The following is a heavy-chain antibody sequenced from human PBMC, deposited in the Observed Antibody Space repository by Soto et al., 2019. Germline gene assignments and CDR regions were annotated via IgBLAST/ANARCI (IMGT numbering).Heavy chain of an antibody. CDR3: AKSGYFDWLLYY. D-gene: IGHD3-9*01. CDR1: GFTLSSYA. V-gene: IGHV3-23*01. J-gene: IGHJ4*02. Sequence: PEGSLRLSCAASGFTLSSYAMSWVRQAPGKGLEWVSAISGSGGSTYYADSVKGRFTISRDNSKNTLYLQMNSLRAEDTAVYYCAKSGYFDWLLYYWGQGTLVTVSS. CDR2: ISGSGGST.